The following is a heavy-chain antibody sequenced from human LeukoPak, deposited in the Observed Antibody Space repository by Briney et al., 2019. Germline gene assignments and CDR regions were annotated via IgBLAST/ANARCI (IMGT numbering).Heavy chain of an antibody. J-gene: IGHJ4*02. CDR1: GYTFTGNY. CDR2: INPSSGGT. Sequence: ASVKVSCRASGYTFTGNYIHWVRQAPGQGLEWMGRINPSSGGTTYAQRFQGRVTMTRDTSISTDFMELTRLRPDDTAMYYCARDREYDVLTGDGWGQGTLVTVSS. CDR3: ARDREYDVLTGDG. D-gene: IGHD3-9*01. V-gene: IGHV1-2*06.